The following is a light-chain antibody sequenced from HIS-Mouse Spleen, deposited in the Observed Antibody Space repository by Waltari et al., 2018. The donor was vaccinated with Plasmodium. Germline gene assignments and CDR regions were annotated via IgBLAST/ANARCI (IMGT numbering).Light chain of an antibody. Sequence: DIVMTQSPDSLAVFLGERATINCKSSQSVLYSSNNKNYLAWYQQKPGQPPKLLIYWASTRESGVPDRFSGSGSGTDFTRTISSLQAEDVAVYYCQQYYSTPLTFGGGTKVEIK. J-gene: IGKJ4*01. CDR2: WAS. V-gene: IGKV4-1*01. CDR3: QQYYSTPLT. CDR1: QSVLYSSNNKNY.